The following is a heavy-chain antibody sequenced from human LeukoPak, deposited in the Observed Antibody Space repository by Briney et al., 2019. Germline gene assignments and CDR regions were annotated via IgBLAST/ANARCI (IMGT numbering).Heavy chain of an antibody. CDR1: GYTFTSYY. CDR3: ARDGETTVTTFPFDY. CDR2: INPSGGST. D-gene: IGHD4-17*01. J-gene: IGHJ4*02. V-gene: IGHV1-46*01. Sequence: ASLKVSCKASGYTFTSYYMHWVRQAPGQGLEWMGIINPSGGSTSYAQKFQGRVTMTRDTSTSTVYMELSSLRSEDTAVYYCARDGETTVTTFPFDYWGQGTLVTVSS.